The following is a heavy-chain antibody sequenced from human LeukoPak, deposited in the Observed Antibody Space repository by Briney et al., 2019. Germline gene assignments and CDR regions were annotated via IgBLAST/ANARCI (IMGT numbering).Heavy chain of an antibody. CDR2: ISDSTTAK. J-gene: IGHJ3*02. D-gene: IGHD5-12*01. V-gene: IGHV3-48*04. CDR3: AGDRYSGDDWEAFDI. Sequence: GGSLRLSCAASGFTFSNYRMNWVRQAPGKGLEWVSYISDSTTAKHYADSVKGRFTISRDSAKNSLYLQMNSLRAEDTAVYYCAGDRYSGDDWEAFDIWGQGTMVTVSS. CDR1: GFTFSNYR.